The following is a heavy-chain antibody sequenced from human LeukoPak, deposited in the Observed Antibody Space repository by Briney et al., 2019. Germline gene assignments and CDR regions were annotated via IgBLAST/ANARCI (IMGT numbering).Heavy chain of an antibody. Sequence: GGSLRLSCAASGFTFSSYWMHWVRQAPGKGLVWVSRINSDGSSTSYADSVKGRFTISRDNAKNTLYLQMNSLRAEDTAVYYCARVEQQLAPFDYWGQGTLVTVSS. CDR2: INSDGSST. D-gene: IGHD6-13*01. CDR3: ARVEQQLAPFDY. J-gene: IGHJ4*02. V-gene: IGHV3-74*01. CDR1: GFTFSSYW.